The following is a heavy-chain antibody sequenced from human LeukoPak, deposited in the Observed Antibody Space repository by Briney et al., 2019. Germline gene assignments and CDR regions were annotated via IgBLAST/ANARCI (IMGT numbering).Heavy chain of an antibody. J-gene: IGHJ4*02. CDR2: INHSGST. D-gene: IGHD3-9*01. V-gene: IGHV4-34*01. CDR3: ARGLYDILTGYNAPFDY. CDR1: GGSFSGYY. Sequence: SETLSLTCAVYGGSFSGYYWSWIRQPPGKGLEWIGEINHSGSTNYNPSLKSRVTISVDTSKNRFSLKLSSVTAADTAVYYCARGLYDILTGYNAPFDYWGQGTLVTVSS.